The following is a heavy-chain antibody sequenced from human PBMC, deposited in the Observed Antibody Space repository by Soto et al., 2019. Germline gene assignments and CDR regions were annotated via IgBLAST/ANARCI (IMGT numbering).Heavy chain of an antibody. CDR3: ARGVGYYYDRSGYYPF. V-gene: IGHV3-23*01. J-gene: IGHJ4*02. D-gene: IGHD3-22*01. CDR1: GFTFSTYA. CDR2: ISGSGGST. Sequence: EVQLLESGGGLVQPGGSLRLSCAASGFTFSTYAMNWVRQAPGKGLEWVSSISGSGGSTSYADSVKGRLTISRDNSKNTLYLQMNNPRAEDTAVYYCARGVGYYYDRSGYYPFWGQGALVTVSS.